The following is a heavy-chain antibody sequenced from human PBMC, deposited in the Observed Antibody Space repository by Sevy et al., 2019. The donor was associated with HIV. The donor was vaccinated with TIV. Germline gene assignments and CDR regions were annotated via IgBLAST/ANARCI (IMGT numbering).Heavy chain of an antibody. D-gene: IGHD3-16*01. CDR3: AGGDTTMITDLDY. J-gene: IGHJ4*02. CDR2: VTSDGTT. Sequence: GGSLRLSCAASGLILTTTGMSWVRQAPGKGLEWVAGVTSDGTTYYADSVRDRFTVSRDNSRNTLYLQMNSLRADDTAVFYCAGGDTTMITDLDYWGQGTLVTVSS. V-gene: IGHV3-23*01. CDR1: GLILTTTG.